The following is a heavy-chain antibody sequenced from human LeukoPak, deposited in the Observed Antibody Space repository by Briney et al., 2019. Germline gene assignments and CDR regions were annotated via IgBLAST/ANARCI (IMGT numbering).Heavy chain of an antibody. CDR1: GFTVSSNY. D-gene: IGHD5-18*01. V-gene: IGHV3-7*04. CDR3: ARDWVDTSEKVFDY. J-gene: IGHJ4*02. CDR2: IEGDGTQK. Sequence: GGSLRLSCAASGFTVSSNYMSWVRQAPGKRLEWVANIEGDGTQKYYVDSVKGRFTISRENAKNSVYLQMNSLRAEDTAVYYCARDWVDTSEKVFDYWGQGTLVTVSS.